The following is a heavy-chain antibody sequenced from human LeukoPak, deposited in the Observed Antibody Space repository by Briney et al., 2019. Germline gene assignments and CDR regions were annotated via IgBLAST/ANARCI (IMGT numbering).Heavy chain of an antibody. Sequence: ASVKVSCKASGYTFTSYGISWVRQAPGQGLEWMGWISAYNGNTNYAQKLQGRVTMTTDTSTSTAYMELRSLRSDDTAVYYCARDKSTYDILTGYYYYKDVWGKGTTVTVSS. CDR1: GYTFTSYG. CDR3: ARDKSTYDILTGYYYYKDV. J-gene: IGHJ6*03. V-gene: IGHV1-18*01. CDR2: ISAYNGNT. D-gene: IGHD3-9*01.